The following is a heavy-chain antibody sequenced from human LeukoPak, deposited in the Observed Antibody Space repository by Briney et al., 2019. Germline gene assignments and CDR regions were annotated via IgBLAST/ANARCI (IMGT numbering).Heavy chain of an antibody. CDR1: GDSISSGGYC. CDR3: ARSEAPITPPPYGMGV. CDR2: IYSSGNT. J-gene: IGHJ6*02. Sequence: SETLSLTCTLSGDSISSGGYCWNWFRQHPGKGLEWIGYIYSSGNTFYNPPLNSRVIISVDTSKNQFSLKLSSVTAADTALYYSARSEAPITPPPYGMGVWGQGTKVTVSS. V-gene: IGHV4-31*03.